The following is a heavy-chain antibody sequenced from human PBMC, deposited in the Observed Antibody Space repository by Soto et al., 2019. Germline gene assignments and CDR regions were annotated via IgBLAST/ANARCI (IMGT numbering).Heavy chain of an antibody. J-gene: IGHJ4*02. Sequence: GGSLRLSCAVSGFIFSNYWMSWVRQGPGKGLEWVANIKQDGSEKYYVDSVEGRFTISRDNAKNSLFLQMNSLRVEDTAVYYCAYGGYNFNYWGQGTLVTVSS. D-gene: IGHD4-17*01. CDR1: GFIFSNYW. CDR3: AYGGYNFNY. V-gene: IGHV3-7*02. CDR2: IKQDGSEK.